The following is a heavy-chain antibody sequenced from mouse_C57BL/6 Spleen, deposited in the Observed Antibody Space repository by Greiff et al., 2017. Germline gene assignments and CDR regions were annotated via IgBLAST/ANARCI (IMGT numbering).Heavy chain of an antibody. CDR2: ISSGSSTI. CDR3: ARSFYYGSSYWYFDV. Sequence: EVQLKESGGGLVKPGGSLKLSCAASGFTFSDYGMHWVRQAPEKGLEWVAYISSGSSTIYYADTVKGRFTISRDNAKNTLFLQMTSLRSEDTAMYYCARSFYYGSSYWYFDVWGTGTTVTVSS. V-gene: IGHV5-17*01. J-gene: IGHJ1*03. CDR1: GFTFSDYG. D-gene: IGHD1-1*01.